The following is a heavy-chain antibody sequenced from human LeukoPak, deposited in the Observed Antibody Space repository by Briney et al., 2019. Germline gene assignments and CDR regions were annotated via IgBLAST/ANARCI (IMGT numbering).Heavy chain of an antibody. CDR3: TTLTYGSGLFDY. J-gene: IGHJ4*02. Sequence: PGGSLRLSCAASGFTFSNAWMSWVRQAPGKGLEWVGRIKSKTDGGTTDYAAPVKGRFTISRDDSKNTLYLQMNSLKTEDTAVYYCTTLTYGSGLFDYWGQGTLVTVSS. V-gene: IGHV3-15*01. CDR1: GFTFSNAW. CDR2: IKSKTDGGTT. D-gene: IGHD3-10*01.